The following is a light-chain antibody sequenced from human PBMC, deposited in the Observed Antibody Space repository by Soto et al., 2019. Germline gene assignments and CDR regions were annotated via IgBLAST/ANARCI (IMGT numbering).Light chain of an antibody. J-gene: IGKJ4*01. V-gene: IGKV1-8*01. Sequence: AIRMTQSPSSFSASTGDRVTITCRASQGISSYLAWYQQKPGNAPKLLIYAASTLQSGVPSRFSGSGSGTDVTLTISCLQSEDFATYYCQQYDSYPLTFGGGTKVEIK. CDR3: QQYDSYPLT. CDR2: AAS. CDR1: QGISSY.